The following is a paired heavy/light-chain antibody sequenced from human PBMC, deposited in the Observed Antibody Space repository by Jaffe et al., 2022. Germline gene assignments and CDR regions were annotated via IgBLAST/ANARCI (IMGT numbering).Light chain of an antibody. CDR1: QSVSSSY. V-gene: IGKV3-20*01. J-gene: IGKJ2*01. CDR2: GAS. Sequence: EIVLTQSPGTLSLSPGERATFSCRASQSVSSSYIAWYQQKPGQAPRLLIYGASSRATGIPDRFSGSGSGTDFTLIISRPEPEDYAVYYCQQYGSSPYTFGQGTKLEIK. CDR3: QQYGSSPYT.
Heavy chain of an antibody. CDR1: GYSFTTYW. V-gene: IGHV5-51*03. Sequence: EVQLVQSGAEIKKPGESLKISCHGSGYSFTTYWIGWVRQMPGKGLEWMGIIFPGDSDTRYNPSFQGQVTISADKSINTAYLQWSSLRASDTAMYYCVRPQIGSGTYPFDYWGQGTLVTVSS. CDR2: IFPGDSDT. D-gene: IGHD3-10*01. CDR3: VRPQIGSGTYPFDY. J-gene: IGHJ4*02.